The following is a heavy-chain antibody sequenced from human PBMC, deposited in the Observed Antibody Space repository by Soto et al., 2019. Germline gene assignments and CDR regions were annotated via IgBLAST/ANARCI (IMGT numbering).Heavy chain of an antibody. CDR1: GGTFSSYA. CDR3: ATLTHETGTWTTQNYGMDV. V-gene: IGHV1-69*13. CDR2: IIPIFGTA. D-gene: IGHD1-1*01. J-gene: IGHJ6*02. Sequence: SVKVSCKASGGTFSSYAISWVRQAPGQGLEWMGGIIPIFGTANYAQKFQGRVTITADESTSTAYMELSSLRSEDTAVYYCATLTHETGTWTTQNYGMDVWGQGTTVTVSS.